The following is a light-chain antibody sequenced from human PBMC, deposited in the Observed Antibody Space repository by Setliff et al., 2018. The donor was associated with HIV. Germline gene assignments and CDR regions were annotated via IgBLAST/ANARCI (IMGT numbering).Light chain of an antibody. J-gene: IGLJ2*01. V-gene: IGLV2-23*02. CDR2: DVN. Sequence: QSVLTQPASVSGSPGQSITISCTGSATDVGNYESVSWYQHHPGEVPNLIIYDVNKRPSGISNRFSGSKTGNSASLTISGLHTEDEADYYCCSYVFGDTWIFGGGTKVTVL. CDR1: ATDVGNYES. CDR3: CSYVFGDTWI.